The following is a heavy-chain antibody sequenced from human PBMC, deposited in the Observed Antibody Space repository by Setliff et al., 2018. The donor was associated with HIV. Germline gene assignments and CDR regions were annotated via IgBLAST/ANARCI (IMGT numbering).Heavy chain of an antibody. V-gene: IGHV1-46*01. CDR2: INPTGDIT. CDR1: GYTFTSYY. J-gene: IGHJ3*02. CDR3: ASKGGSENFPDSDAFDI. Sequence: GASVKVSCKASGYTFTSYYMHWARQAPGQGLEWMGLINPTGDITFYPQKFQARVTMTRDTSTSTVYLELRSLRSEDTAVYFYASKGGSENFPDSDAFDIWGLGTLVTVSS. D-gene: IGHD3-10*01.